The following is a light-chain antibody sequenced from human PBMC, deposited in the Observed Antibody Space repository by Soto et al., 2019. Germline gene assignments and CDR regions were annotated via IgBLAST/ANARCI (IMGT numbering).Light chain of an antibody. CDR1: QTVLYSSNNKNY. J-gene: IGKJ1*01. V-gene: IGKV4-1*01. CDR2: WAS. CDR3: QQYYSTRPPWT. Sequence: DIVMTQSPDSLAVSLGERATINCKSSQTVLYSSNNKNYLAWYQQKPGQPPKLLIYWASTRESGVPDRFSGSGSGTDFTLTISSLQAEDVAVYYCQQYYSTRPPWTFGQGTKVEIK.